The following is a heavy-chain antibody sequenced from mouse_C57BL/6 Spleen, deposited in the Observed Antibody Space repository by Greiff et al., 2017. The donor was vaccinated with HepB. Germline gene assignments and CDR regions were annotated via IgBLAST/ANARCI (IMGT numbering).Heavy chain of an antibody. V-gene: IGHV5-17*01. Sequence: DVMLVESGGGLVKPGGSLKLSCAASGFTFSDYGMHWVRQAPEKGLEWVAYISSGSSTIYYADTVKGRFTISRDNAKNTLFLQMTSLRSEDTAMYYCARAFTTETWFAYGGQGTLVTVSA. J-gene: IGHJ3*01. CDR3: ARAFTTETWFAY. D-gene: IGHD1-1*01. CDR1: GFTFSDYG. CDR2: ISSGSSTI.